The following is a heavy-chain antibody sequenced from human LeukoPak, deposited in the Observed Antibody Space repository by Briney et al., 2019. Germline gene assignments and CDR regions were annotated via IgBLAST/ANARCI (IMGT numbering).Heavy chain of an antibody. V-gene: IGHV3-33*01. Sequence: GGSLRLSCAASGFTFSSYGMHWVRQAPGKGLEWVAVIWYDGSNKYYADSVKGRFTISRDNSKNTLYLQMNSLRAEDTAVYYCARESLGWLLSTNYYFDYWGQGTLVTVSS. CDR1: GFTFSSYG. CDR2: IWYDGSNK. CDR3: ARESLGWLLSTNYYFDY. J-gene: IGHJ4*02. D-gene: IGHD3-3*01.